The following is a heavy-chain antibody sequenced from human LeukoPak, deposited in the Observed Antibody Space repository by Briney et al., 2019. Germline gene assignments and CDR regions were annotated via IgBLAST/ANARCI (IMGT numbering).Heavy chain of an antibody. V-gene: IGHV4-39*01. J-gene: IGHJ3*02. CDR2: FYDSGNT. CDR1: GGSINRSSYY. Sequence: SETVSLTCIVSGGSINRSSYYWDRIRQAPGEGVEWNGNFYDSGNTRYNPSLKSRITIAGDTSKNQFSLKLTSVTAADTAVYYCARHTRPGYSGYENAFDIWGQGTMVTVSS. CDR3: ARHTRPGYSGYENAFDI. D-gene: IGHD5-12*01.